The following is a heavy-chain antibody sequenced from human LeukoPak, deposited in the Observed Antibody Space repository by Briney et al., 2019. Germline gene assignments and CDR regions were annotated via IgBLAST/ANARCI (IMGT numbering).Heavy chain of an antibody. J-gene: IGHJ4*02. CDR1: VFTFTSYT. CDR3: ARKYSGSHFFDY. Sequence: PGGSLRLSCAASVFTFTSYTMSWVRQAPGKGLEWVSAISGSGVSTYYADSVKGRFTISRDNSKNTLYLQMNSLRGEDTAVYYCARKYSGSHFFDYWGQGTLVTVSS. V-gene: IGHV3-23*01. D-gene: IGHD1-26*01. CDR2: ISGSGVST.